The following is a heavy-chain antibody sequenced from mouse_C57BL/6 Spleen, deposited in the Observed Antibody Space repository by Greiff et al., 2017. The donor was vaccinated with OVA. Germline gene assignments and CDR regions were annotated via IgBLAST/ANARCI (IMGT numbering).Heavy chain of an antibody. V-gene: IGHV2-2*01. Sequence: VQLVESGPGLVQPSQSLSITCTVSGFSLTSYGVHWVRQSPGKGLEWLGVIWSGGSTDYNAAFISRLSISKDNSKSQVFFKMNSLQADDTAIYYCARNLAYDYDGAWFAYWGQGTLVTVSA. CDR1: GFSLTSYG. D-gene: IGHD2-4*01. CDR2: IWSGGST. J-gene: IGHJ3*01. CDR3: ARNLAYDYDGAWFAY.